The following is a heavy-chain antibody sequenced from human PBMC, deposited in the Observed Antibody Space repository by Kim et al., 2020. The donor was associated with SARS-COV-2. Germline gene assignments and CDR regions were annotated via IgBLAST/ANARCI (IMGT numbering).Heavy chain of an antibody. D-gene: IGHD3-10*01. J-gene: IGHJ5*02. Sequence: SETLSLTCTVSGDSVSSGNYYWSWIRQTPGKGLEWLGYMFYSGRTYSSPSLKSRVSMFVDRSKNQFSLKLTSVTAADTAMYFCARGHFGSQWDVFHKWFDLWGQGTLVTVSS. V-gene: IGHV4-30-4*01. CDR2: MFYSGRT. CDR1: GDSVSSGNYY. CDR3: ARGHFGSQWDVFHKWFDL.